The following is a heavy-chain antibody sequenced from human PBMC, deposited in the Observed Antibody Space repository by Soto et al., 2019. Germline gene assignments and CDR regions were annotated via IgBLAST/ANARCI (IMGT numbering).Heavy chain of an antibody. V-gene: IGHV3-7*01. D-gene: IGHD2-15*01. CDR3: AKGSPKEAATTWFDY. J-gene: IGHJ4*02. CDR2: IKYDGSDK. CDR1: GFSFSTYW. Sequence: EVQLVESGGGLVQPGGSLRLSCAASGFSFSTYWMGWVRQAPGKGLKWVANIKYDGSDKFYVDSVMGRFTISRDNAENSLYLQMNSLRAEDTAVYHCAKGSPKEAATTWFDYWGQGTLVTVSS.